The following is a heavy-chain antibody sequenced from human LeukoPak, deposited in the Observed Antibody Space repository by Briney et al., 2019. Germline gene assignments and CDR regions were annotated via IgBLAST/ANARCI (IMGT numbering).Heavy chain of an antibody. D-gene: IGHD3-22*01. CDR3: ARDRTFGHYYDSSGDYNWFDP. V-gene: IGHV3-30*03. CDR1: GFTFNTYG. Sequence: GRSLRLSCAASGFTFNTYGTHWVRQAPGKGLEWVAVLSYDGSNEYYADSVKGRFTISRDNSKNTLYLQMNSLRAEDTAVYYCARDRTFGHYYDSSGDYNWFDPWGQGTLVTVSS. CDR2: LSYDGSNE. J-gene: IGHJ5*02.